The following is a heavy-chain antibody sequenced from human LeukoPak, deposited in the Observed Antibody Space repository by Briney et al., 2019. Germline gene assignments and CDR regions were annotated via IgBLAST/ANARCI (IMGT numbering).Heavy chain of an antibody. Sequence: GGSLRLSCAASGFTFSGSALHWVRQASGKGLEWVGRIRSTANGYATAYAASAKGRFTISRDDSKNTAYLQMNSLRAEDTAVYYCATGGWFGESRGVYWGQGTLVTVSS. CDR3: ATGGWFGESRGVY. V-gene: IGHV3-73*01. CDR2: IRSTANGYAT. J-gene: IGHJ4*02. CDR1: GFTFSGSA. D-gene: IGHD3-10*01.